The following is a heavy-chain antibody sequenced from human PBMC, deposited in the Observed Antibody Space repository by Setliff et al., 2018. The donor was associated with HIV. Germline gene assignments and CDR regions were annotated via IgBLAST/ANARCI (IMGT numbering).Heavy chain of an antibody. J-gene: IGHJ3*02. Sequence: SETLSLTCAVYGGSFSDYYWTWIRQSPGKGLEWIGEINHRGSTNYNPSLKSRVTVSVDTSKNQFSLKLSSVTAADTAVYYCAAVKDYYDSSGVEAFDIWGQGTMVTVSS. D-gene: IGHD3-22*01. CDR3: AAVKDYYDSSGVEAFDI. CDR1: GGSFSDYY. V-gene: IGHV4-34*01. CDR2: INHRGST.